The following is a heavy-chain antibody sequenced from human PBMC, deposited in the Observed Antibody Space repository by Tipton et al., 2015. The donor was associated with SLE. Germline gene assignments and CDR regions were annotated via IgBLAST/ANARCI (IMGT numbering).Heavy chain of an antibody. V-gene: IGHV3-33*08. CDR1: GFTFSSYG. CDR3: ARGIAVADPFDY. D-gene: IGHD6-19*01. CDR2: IWYDGSNK. Sequence: SLRLSCAASGFTFSSYGMHWVRQAPGTGLEWVAVIWYDGSNKYYADSVKGRFTISRDNSKNTLYLQRNSLRAEDTAVYYCARGIAVADPFDYWGQGTLVTVSA. J-gene: IGHJ4*02.